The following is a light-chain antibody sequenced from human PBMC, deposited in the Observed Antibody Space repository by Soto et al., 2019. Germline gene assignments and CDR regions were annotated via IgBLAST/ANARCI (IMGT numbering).Light chain of an antibody. V-gene: IGKV3-20*01. CDR1: QSVSSIY. J-gene: IGKJ1*01. CDR2: ATS. Sequence: EIMLTQAPRAVSLSTGERATLSCRASQSVSSIYLAWYQQKFGQAPRLLIYATSSRATGIPDRFSGSGSGTDFTLTISRLEPGDFAVYYCQHYGSSRTFGQGTKVDI. CDR3: QHYGSSRT.